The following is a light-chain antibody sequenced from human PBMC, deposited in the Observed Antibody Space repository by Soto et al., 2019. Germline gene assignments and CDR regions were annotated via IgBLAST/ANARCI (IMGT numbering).Light chain of an antibody. CDR3: SSYTSSSLVV. Sequence: QSALTQPASVSGSPGQSITISCTGTSSDVGGYNYVSWYQQHPGKAPKLMIYDVSNRPSRVSNRFSGSNSGNTASLTISGLQAEDEADYYCSSYTSSSLVVFGGGTKVTVL. CDR2: DVS. V-gene: IGLV2-14*01. J-gene: IGLJ2*01. CDR1: SSDVGGYNY.